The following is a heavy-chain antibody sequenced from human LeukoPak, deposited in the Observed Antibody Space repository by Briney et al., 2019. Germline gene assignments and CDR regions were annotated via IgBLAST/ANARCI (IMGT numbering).Heavy chain of an antibody. CDR2: INQDGSEK. Sequence: PGGSLRLSCAASGCSFGSYWMNWGRQAPGKGLEWVAIINQDGSEKNYVDSVKGRFTMSRDNAKNSVCLQMNSLRAEDSSVYYCARSDQGPDYWGQGTLVTVSS. J-gene: IGHJ4*02. CDR1: GCSFGSYW. V-gene: IGHV3-7*01. CDR3: ARSDQGPDY.